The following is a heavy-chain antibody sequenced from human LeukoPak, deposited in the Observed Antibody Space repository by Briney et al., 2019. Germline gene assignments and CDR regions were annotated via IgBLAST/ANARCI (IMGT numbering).Heavy chain of an antibody. CDR3: GRPVTYCGGGKCRSYGMDV. CDR2: IDPSDSDT. CDR1: GYTFSDYW. J-gene: IGHJ6*04. Sequence: GESLRISCKGSGYTFSDYWITWVRQMPGKGLEWVGKIDPSDSDTSYSPSFQGHVTISIDKSITTAYLQWSSLKASDTAMYYCGRPVTYCGGGKCRSYGMDVWGKGTTVIVSS. V-gene: IGHV5-10-1*01. D-gene: IGHD2-21*01.